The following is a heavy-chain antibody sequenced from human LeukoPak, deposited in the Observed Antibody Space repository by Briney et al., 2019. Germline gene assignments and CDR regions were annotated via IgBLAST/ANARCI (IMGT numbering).Heavy chain of an antibody. J-gene: IGHJ4*02. Sequence: GESLRLSCAGSGFTFSSYAMSWVRQAPGKGLEWVSAISDTGATTYDADSVKGRFTISRDNSRSTLYLQMNSLRAEDSALYYCAKDTSIGRYCTNGVCSPFDYWGQGTLVTVSS. CDR1: GFTFSSYA. CDR3: AKDTSIGRYCTNGVCSPFDY. CDR2: ISDTGATT. V-gene: IGHV3-23*01. D-gene: IGHD2-8*01.